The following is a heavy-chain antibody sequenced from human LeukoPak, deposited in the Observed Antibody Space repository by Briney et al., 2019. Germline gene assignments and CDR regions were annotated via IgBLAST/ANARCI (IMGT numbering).Heavy chain of an antibody. CDR1: GYSFTSYW. Sequence: GESLKISCKGSGYSFTSYWIGRVRQMPGKGLEWMGIIYPGDSDTRYSPSFQGQVTISADKSISTAYLQWSSLKASDTAMYYCARQMMVVPAAGWFDPWGQGTLVTVSS. D-gene: IGHD2-2*01. V-gene: IGHV5-51*01. J-gene: IGHJ5*02. CDR2: IYPGDSDT. CDR3: ARQMMVVPAAGWFDP.